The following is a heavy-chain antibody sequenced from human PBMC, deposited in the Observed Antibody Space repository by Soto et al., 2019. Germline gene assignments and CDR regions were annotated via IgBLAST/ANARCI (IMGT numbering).Heavy chain of an antibody. V-gene: IGHV3-23*01. CDR1: GFTFSTYG. D-gene: IGHD4-17*01. J-gene: IGHJ4*02. CDR2: IAGPGGGA. Sequence: GGSLRLSCAASGFTFSTYGMSWVRQAPGKGLEWVSAIAGPGGGASYADSVQGRFTISRDDSKNTLHLQMNSLRAEDTAVYYCAIKSYGGHEYSHNYWREALPVTVS. CDR3: AIKSYGGHEYSHNY.